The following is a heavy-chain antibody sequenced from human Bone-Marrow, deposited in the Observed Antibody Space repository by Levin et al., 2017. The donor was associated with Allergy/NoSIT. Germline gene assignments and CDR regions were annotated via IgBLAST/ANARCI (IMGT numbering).Heavy chain of an antibody. V-gene: IGHV3-9*01. CDR3: VKDRGVRYYYAMDV. J-gene: IGHJ6*02. CDR1: GFTFDDYA. CDR2: ISWNSADI. Sequence: LSLPCAASGFTFDDYAMHWVRQAPGKGLEWVSGISWNSADIGYADSVKGRFVISRDNGKNSLYLQMNSLRPEDTALYYCVKDRGVRYYYAMDVWGQGTTVTVSS.